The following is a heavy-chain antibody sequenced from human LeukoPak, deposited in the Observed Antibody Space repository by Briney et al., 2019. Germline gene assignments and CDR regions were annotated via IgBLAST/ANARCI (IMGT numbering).Heavy chain of an antibody. CDR1: GFTFCDYA. V-gene: IGHV3-49*03. Sequence: GGSLRLSCRASGFTFCDYAMSWFRQAPGKGLVWLGFIRSKAYGATTEYAVSVRGRFTISRDESKSIAYLQMNSLRTEDTAVYYCSRELRYLEWSADFDIWGQGTMVTVSS. D-gene: IGHD3-9*01. CDR3: SRELRYLEWSADFDI. CDR2: IRSKAYGATT. J-gene: IGHJ3*02.